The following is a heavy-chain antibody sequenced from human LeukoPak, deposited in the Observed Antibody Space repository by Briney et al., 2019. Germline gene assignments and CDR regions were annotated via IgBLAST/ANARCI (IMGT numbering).Heavy chain of an antibody. D-gene: IGHD6-13*01. CDR1: GFTFSSYS. V-gene: IGHV3-21*01. CDR3: ARGRGSWYGVYFDY. CDR2: ISSSSSYI. Sequence: GGSLRLSCAASGFTFSSYSMNWVRQAPGKGLEWVSSISSSSSYIYYADSVKGRFTISRDNAKNSLYLQMNSLRTEDTAVYYCARGRGSWYGVYFDYWGQGTLVTVSS. J-gene: IGHJ4*02.